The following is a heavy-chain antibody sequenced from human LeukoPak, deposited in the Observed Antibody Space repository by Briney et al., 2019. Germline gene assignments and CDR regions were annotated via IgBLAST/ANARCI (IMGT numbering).Heavy chain of an antibody. D-gene: IGHD3-10*01. V-gene: IGHV1-2*02. CDR1: GYTFTGYY. J-gene: IGHJ4*02. CDR2: INPNSGGT. CDR3: ARTYYYGSGSYRLGYFDY. Sequence: ASVKVSCKASGYTFTGYYMHWVRQAPGQGLEWMGWINPNSGGTNYAQKFQGRVTMTRDTSISTAYMELSRLRSGDTAVYYCARTYYYGSGSYRLGYFDYWGQGTLVTVSS.